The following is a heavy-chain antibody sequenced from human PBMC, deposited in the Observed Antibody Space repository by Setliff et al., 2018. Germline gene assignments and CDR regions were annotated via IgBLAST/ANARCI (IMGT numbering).Heavy chain of an antibody. V-gene: IGHV4-38-2*02. Sequence: TLSLTCAVSGYSISSGYNWGWIRQPPGKGLEWIGSIYYRGSTSYNSSPKSRVSISVDTSKNQFSLNLNAVTAADTAVYYCARDRQYCSSPTCYSSYFYYYGMDVWGQGTLVTVSS. CDR3: ARDRQYCSSPTCYSSYFYYYGMDV. D-gene: IGHD2-2*02. CDR1: GYSISSGYN. J-gene: IGHJ6*02. CDR2: IYYRGST.